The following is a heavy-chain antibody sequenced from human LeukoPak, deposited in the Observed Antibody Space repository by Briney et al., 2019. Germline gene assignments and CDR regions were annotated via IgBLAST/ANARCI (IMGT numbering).Heavy chain of an antibody. CDR1: GYTFTGYY. V-gene: IGHV1-18*04. CDR3: ARIMVRGRWLDP. Sequence: ASVKVSCKASGYTFTGYYMHWVRQAPGQGLEWMGWISAYNGNTNYAQKLQGRVTMTTDTSTSTAYMELRSLRSDDTAVYYCARIMVRGRWLDPWGQGTLVTVSS. D-gene: IGHD3-10*01. J-gene: IGHJ5*02. CDR2: ISAYNGNT.